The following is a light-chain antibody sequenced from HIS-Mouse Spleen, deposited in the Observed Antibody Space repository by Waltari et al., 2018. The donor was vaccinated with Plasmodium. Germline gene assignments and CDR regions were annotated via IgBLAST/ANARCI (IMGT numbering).Light chain of an antibody. Sequence: SYELTQPPSVSVSPGQTARITCSGDALPKKYAYWYQQKSGQAPVLVIYEDSNLPSGIPERFSGSSAGTTVTLTIGGAQVEDEADYYGYSAADNNWVFGGGTKLTVL. CDR3: YSAADNNWV. CDR2: EDS. V-gene: IGLV3-10*01. J-gene: IGLJ3*02. CDR1: ALPKKY.